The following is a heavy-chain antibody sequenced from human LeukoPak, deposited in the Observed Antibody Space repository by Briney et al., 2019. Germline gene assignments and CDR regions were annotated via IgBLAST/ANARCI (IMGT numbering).Heavy chain of an antibody. CDR3: ARGSSPTNFAY. V-gene: IGHV5-51*01. Sequence: GESLKISCKGSGYSFTSYWIGWVRQMPGKGLEWMGIIYPGDSDARYSPSFQGQVTISAAKSINTAYLQWSSLKASDTAMYYCARGSSPTNFAYWGQGTLVTVSS. CDR1: GYSFTSYW. J-gene: IGHJ4*02. CDR2: IYPGDSDA. D-gene: IGHD6-6*01.